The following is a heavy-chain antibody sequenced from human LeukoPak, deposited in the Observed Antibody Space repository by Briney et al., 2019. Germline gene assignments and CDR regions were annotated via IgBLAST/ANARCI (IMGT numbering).Heavy chain of an antibody. D-gene: IGHD3-3*01. CDR1: GFTFTDYY. Sequence: PGGSLRLSCAASGFTFTDYYMSWIRQAPGKGREWVSYITNSGTTIYYADSVKGRFTISRDNDKNSLYLQRNSLSAEDTAVYYCAKPLREYYDFWSGYYDFWGQGTLVTVSS. J-gene: IGHJ4*02. CDR3: AKPLREYYDFWSGYYDF. CDR2: ITNSGTTI. V-gene: IGHV3-11*01.